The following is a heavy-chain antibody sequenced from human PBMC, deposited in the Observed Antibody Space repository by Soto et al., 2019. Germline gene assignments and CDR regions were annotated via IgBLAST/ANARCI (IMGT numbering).Heavy chain of an antibody. CDR3: TTRRASAVTGDAVGVRFDY. D-gene: IGHD7-27*01. CDR2: VKSKTDSGTA. V-gene: IGHV3-15*07. J-gene: IGHJ4*02. Sequence: EVQLVESGGGLVKPGGSLRLSCAASGFTFSNAWMNWVRQTPGKGLEWVGRVKSKTDSGTADYAAPVKGRFTISRDDSKNTLYLQMNSLKVEDTAVYFCTTRRASAVTGDAVGVRFDYWGQGTLVTVSS. CDR1: GFTFSNAW.